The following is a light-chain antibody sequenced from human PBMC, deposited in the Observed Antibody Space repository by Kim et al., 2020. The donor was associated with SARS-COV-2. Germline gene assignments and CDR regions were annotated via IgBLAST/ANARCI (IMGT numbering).Light chain of an antibody. Sequence: VSPGQTASITCSGNKLGDKYASWYQQRPGQSPLVVIYQDTKRPSGIPERFSGSNSGNTATLTISGTQTMDEADYYCQAWDRSTVVFGGGTQLTVL. V-gene: IGLV3-1*01. CDR1: KLGDKY. CDR3: QAWDRSTVV. J-gene: IGLJ2*01. CDR2: QDT.